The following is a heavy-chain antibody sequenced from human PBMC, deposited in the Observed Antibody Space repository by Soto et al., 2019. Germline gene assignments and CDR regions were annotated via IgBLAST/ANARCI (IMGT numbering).Heavy chain of an antibody. CDR2: IYSSGST. D-gene: IGHD6-13*01. CDR1: GCSISSYY. Sequence: SETLSLTCSVSGCSISSYYWSWIRQPAGKGLEWIERIYSSGSTKYNPSVKSRVIMSVDTSKNQFYLKLYSVTAADTAVYYCARTLGADGTENWFDSWGQGTLVTVSS. CDR3: ARTLGADGTENWFDS. V-gene: IGHV4-4*07. J-gene: IGHJ5*01.